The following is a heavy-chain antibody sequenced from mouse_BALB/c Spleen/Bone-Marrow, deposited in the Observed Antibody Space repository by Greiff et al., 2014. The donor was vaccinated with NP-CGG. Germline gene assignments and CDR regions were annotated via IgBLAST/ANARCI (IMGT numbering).Heavy chain of an antibody. D-gene: IGHD2-14*01. CDR1: GFNIKDTY. CDR2: IDPANGNT. V-gene: IGHV14-3*02. CDR3: AYYRYDEGGFAF. Sequence: EVKLMESGAELVKPGASVKLSCTASGFNIKDTYMHWVKRRPEQGLEWIVGIDPANGNTKYDPKFQGKATITADTSSNTAYLQLSSLTSEDTAVYYCAYYRYDEGGFAFWGQGTLVTVSA. J-gene: IGHJ3*01.